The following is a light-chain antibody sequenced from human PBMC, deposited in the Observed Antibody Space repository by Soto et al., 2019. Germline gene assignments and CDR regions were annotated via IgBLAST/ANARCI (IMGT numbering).Light chain of an antibody. CDR3: QQRSNWPPT. Sequence: EIVLTQSPAPLSLSPGERAPLSGRASQMFSSYLAWYQQKPGQAPRLLIYDASNRATGIPARFSGSGSGTDFTLTISSLEPEDFAVYYCQQRSNWPPTFGPGTKVDIK. J-gene: IGKJ3*01. CDR2: DAS. CDR1: QMFSSY. V-gene: IGKV3-11*01.